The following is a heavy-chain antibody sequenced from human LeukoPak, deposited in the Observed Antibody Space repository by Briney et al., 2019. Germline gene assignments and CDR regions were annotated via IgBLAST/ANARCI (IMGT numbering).Heavy chain of an antibody. CDR2: IYYSGST. Sequence: SETLSLTCTVSGGSISSSSYYWGWIRQPPGEGLEWIGSIYYSGSTYYNPSLKSRVTISVDTSKNQFSLKLSSVTAADTAVYYCARQAIRGYYGSGSYGGYNWFDPWGQGTLVTVSS. J-gene: IGHJ5*02. CDR1: GGSISSSSYY. D-gene: IGHD3-10*01. V-gene: IGHV4-39*01. CDR3: ARQAIRGYYGSGSYGGYNWFDP.